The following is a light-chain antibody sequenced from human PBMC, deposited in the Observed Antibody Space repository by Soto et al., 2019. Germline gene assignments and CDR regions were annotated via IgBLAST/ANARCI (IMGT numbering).Light chain of an antibody. V-gene: IGLV3-21*04. CDR3: QVWDSSSDRDVV. CDR1: NIGSKS. Sequence: SYELTQPPSVSVAPGKTARITCGGNNIGSKSVHWYQQKPGQAPVLVIYYDSDRPSGIPERFSGSNSRNTATLTISRVEAGDEADYYCQVWDSSSDRDVVFGGGTKVTVL. CDR2: YDS. J-gene: IGLJ2*01.